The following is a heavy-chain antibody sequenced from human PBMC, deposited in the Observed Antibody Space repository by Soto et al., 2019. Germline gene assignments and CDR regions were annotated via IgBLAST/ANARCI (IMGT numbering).Heavy chain of an antibody. D-gene: IGHD6-19*01. J-gene: IGHJ4*02. CDR2: INPNSGDT. V-gene: IGHV1-2*02. CDR1: GYTFTGYY. Sequence: ASVKVSCKASGYTFTGYYIHWVRQAPRQGLEWMGWINPNSGDTNYAQKFQGRVTMTRDTSISTVYLELSRLRSDDTAVYYCAIPVAGTVTFDYWGQGTLVTVS. CDR3: AIPVAGTVTFDY.